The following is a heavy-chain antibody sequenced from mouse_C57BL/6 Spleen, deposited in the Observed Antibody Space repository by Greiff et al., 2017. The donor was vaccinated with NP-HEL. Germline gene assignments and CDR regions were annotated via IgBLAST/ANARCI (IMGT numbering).Heavy chain of an antibody. CDR2: IDPETGGT. J-gene: IGHJ2*01. V-gene: IGHV1-15*01. Sequence: VQLQESGAELVRPGASVTLSCKASGYTFTDYEMHWVKQTPVHGLEWIGAIDPETGGTAYNQKFKGKAILTADKSSSTAYMELRSLTSEDSAVYYCRGDYDGDFDYWGQGTTLTVSS. CDR1: GYTFTDYE. D-gene: IGHD2-4*01. CDR3: RGDYDGDFDY.